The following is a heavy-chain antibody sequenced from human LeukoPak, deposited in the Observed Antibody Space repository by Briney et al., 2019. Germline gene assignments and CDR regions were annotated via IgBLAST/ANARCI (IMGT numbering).Heavy chain of an antibody. Sequence: GGSLRLSCAASGFTFSSYAMSWVRQAPEKGLEWVSVISGSGGSTYYAGAVKGRFTISRDNSKNTLYLHMNSLRAEDTAVYYCAKEGRSGYYDSSGKDAFDIWGQGTMVTVSS. CDR1: GFTFSSYA. V-gene: IGHV3-23*01. CDR2: ISGSGGST. J-gene: IGHJ3*02. D-gene: IGHD3-22*01. CDR3: AKEGRSGYYDSSGKDAFDI.